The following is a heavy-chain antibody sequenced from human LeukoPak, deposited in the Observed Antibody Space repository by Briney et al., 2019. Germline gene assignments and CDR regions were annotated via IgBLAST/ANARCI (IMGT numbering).Heavy chain of an antibody. J-gene: IGHJ4*02. V-gene: IGHV1-8*01. Sequence: ASVKVSCKASGYTFTSYDINWVRQATGQGLEWMGWMNPNSGNTGYAQKFQGRVTMTRNTSISTGYMELSSLRSEDTAVYYCARGYGGVNYYDSSGYYFDYWGQGTLVTVSS. D-gene: IGHD3-22*01. CDR3: ARGYGGVNYYDSSGYYFDY. CDR1: GYTFTSYD. CDR2: MNPNSGNT.